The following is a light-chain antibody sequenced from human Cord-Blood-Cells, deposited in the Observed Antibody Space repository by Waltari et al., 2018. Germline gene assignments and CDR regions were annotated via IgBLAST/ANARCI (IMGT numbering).Light chain of an antibody. CDR3: QQSYSTLRT. Sequence: DIQMTHSLSSLSASVGERVTITCRASQSISSYLNWYQQKPGKAPNLLIYAASSLQSGVPSRFSGSGSGTDFTLTISSLQPEDFATYYCQQSYSTLRTFGGGTKVEIK. V-gene: IGKV1-39*01. CDR2: AAS. CDR1: QSISSY. J-gene: IGKJ4*01.